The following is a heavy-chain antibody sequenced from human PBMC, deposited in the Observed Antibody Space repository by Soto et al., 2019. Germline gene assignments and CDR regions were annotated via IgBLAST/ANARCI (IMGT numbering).Heavy chain of an antibody. J-gene: IGHJ5*02. CDR2: IYYSGST. V-gene: IGHV4-31*03. Sequence: SETLSLTCTVSGGSISSGGYYWSWIRQHPGKGLEWIGYIYYSGSTYYNPSLKSRVTISVDTSKNQFSLKLSSVTAADTAVYYCARDQKDLGYCTNGVCPTGWFDPWGQGTLVTVSS. CDR1: GGSISSGGYY. CDR3: ARDQKDLGYCTNGVCPTGWFDP. D-gene: IGHD2-8*01.